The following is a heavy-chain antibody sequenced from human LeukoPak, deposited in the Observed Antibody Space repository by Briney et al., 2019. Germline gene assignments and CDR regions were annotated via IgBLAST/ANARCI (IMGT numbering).Heavy chain of an antibody. CDR1: GGSISSYY. CDR2: IYYSGST. J-gene: IGHJ1*01. D-gene: IGHD6-13*01. Sequence: PSETLSLTCTVSGGSISSYYWSWLRQPPGKGLEWIGYIYYSGSTNYNPSLKSRVTISVDTSKNQFSLKLSSVTAADTAVYYCARSPRFSSSPTYFQHWGQGTLVTVSS. V-gene: IGHV4-59*01. CDR3: ARSPRFSSSPTYFQH.